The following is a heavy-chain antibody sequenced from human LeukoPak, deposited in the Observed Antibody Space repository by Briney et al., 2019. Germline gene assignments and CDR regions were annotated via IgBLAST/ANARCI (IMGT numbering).Heavy chain of an antibody. CDR2: MFHSGST. D-gene: IGHD4-17*01. Sequence: PSETLSLTCTVSGYSISSGYYWGWIRQPPGKGLEWIGSMFHSGSTYYNPSLKSRVTMSVDTSKNQFSLKLSSVTAADTAVYYCAREGIYGDYRHWGQGTLVTVSS. J-gene: IGHJ4*02. CDR1: GYSISSGYY. V-gene: IGHV4-38-2*02. CDR3: AREGIYGDYRH.